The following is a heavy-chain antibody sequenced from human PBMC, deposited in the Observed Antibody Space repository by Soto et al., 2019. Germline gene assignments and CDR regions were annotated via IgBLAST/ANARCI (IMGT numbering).Heavy chain of an antibody. D-gene: IGHD2-21*02. J-gene: IGHJ6*02. CDR3: ARVCKKKVTRTLYYYYYYGMDV. CDR2: MNPNSGNT. CDR1: GYTFTSYD. Sequence: ASVKVSCKASGYTFTSYDINWVRQATGQGLEWMGWMNPNSGNTGYAQKFQGRVTMTRNTSISTAYMELSSLRSEDTAVYYCARVCKKKVTRTLYYYYYYGMDVWGQGTTVTVSS. V-gene: IGHV1-8*01.